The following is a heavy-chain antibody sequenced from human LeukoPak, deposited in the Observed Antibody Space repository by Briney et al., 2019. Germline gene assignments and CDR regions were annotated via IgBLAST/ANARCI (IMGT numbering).Heavy chain of an antibody. Sequence: SETLSLTCTVSGGSISSYYWSWIRQPAGKGLEWIGEINLSGSTNYNPSLKSRVTISVDTSKNQFSLKLSSVTAADTAVYYCARLRSRDIVVVPAAGGHDILFDPWGQGTLVTVSS. CDR3: ARLRSRDIVVVPAAGGHDILFDP. CDR2: INLSGST. V-gene: IGHV4-34*01. CDR1: GGSISSYY. D-gene: IGHD2-2*01. J-gene: IGHJ5*02.